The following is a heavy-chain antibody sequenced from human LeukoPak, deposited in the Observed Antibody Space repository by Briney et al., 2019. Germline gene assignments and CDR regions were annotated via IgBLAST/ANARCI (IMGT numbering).Heavy chain of an antibody. Sequence: GASVKVSCKASGYTFTSYGISWVRQAPGQGLEWMGWIDPNSGGPNYAQKFQGRVTMTRDTSIHTAYMELSRLISDDTAVYYCARRHILAATFDYWGQGALVTISS. J-gene: IGHJ4*02. CDR1: GYTFTSYG. V-gene: IGHV1-2*02. CDR2: IDPNSGGP. D-gene: IGHD5-12*01. CDR3: ARRHILAATFDY.